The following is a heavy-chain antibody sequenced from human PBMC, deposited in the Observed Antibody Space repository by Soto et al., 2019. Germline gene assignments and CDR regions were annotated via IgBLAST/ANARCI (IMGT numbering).Heavy chain of an antibody. CDR1: GYTFTSYG. Sequence: ASVKVSCKASGYTFTSYGISWVRQAPGQGLEWMGWISAYNGNTNYAQKLQGRVTMTTDTSTSTAYMELRSLRSDDTAVYYCARDFLSDSSGWSPSDYWGQGTLVTISS. CDR3: ARDFLSDSSGWSPSDY. J-gene: IGHJ4*02. D-gene: IGHD6-19*01. V-gene: IGHV1-18*04. CDR2: ISAYNGNT.